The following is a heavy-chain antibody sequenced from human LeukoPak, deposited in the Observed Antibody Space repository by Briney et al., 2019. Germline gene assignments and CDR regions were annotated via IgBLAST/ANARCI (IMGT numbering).Heavy chain of an antibody. CDR3: AKIVAKRVVWGSIY. J-gene: IGHJ4*02. Sequence: SGPTLVKPTQTLTLTCTFSGFSLSTNGEGVGWIRQPPGKALEWLTVIYWDDDERYSPSLKSRLTITKDTSKNRVVLTMINMDPVDTATYYCAKIVAKRVVWGSIYWGQGTLVTVSS. D-gene: IGHD2-21*01. CDR1: GFSLSTNGEG. V-gene: IGHV2-5*02. CDR2: IYWDDDE.